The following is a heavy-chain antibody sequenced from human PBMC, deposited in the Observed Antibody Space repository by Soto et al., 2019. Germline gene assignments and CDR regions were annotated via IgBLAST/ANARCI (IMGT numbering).Heavy chain of an antibody. CDR2: INAGNGNT. Sequence: ASVKVSCKASGYTFTSYAMHWVRQAPGQRLEWMGWINAGNGNTKYSQKFQGRVTITRDTSASTAYMELSSLRSEDTAVYYCAIPEERSLTQYYYYGMDVWGQGTTVTVSS. CDR1: GYTFTSYA. V-gene: IGHV1-3*01. J-gene: IGHJ6*02. D-gene: IGHD7-27*01. CDR3: AIPEERSLTQYYYYGMDV.